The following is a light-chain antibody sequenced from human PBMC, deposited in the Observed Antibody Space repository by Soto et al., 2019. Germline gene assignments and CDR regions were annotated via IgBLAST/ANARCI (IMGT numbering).Light chain of an antibody. J-gene: IGLJ1*01. V-gene: IGLV1-40*01. CDR2: GNS. CDR3: QSYDNSLSVYV. Sequence: QSVLTQPPSVSGAPGQRVTISCTGSSCNIGAHYDVHWYQQLPGTAPKLLIYGNSNRPSGVPDRFSGSKSGTSASLAITGLQAEDEADYYCQSYDNSLSVYVFGTGTKLTV. CDR1: SCNIGAHYD.